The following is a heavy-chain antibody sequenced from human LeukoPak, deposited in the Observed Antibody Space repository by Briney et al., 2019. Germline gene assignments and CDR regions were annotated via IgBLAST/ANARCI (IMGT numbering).Heavy chain of an antibody. D-gene: IGHD6-6*01. Sequence: GGSLRLSCAASGFTFRSYGMHWVRQAPGKGLEWVANIKQDGSEKYYVDSVKGRFTISRDNAKNSLYLQMNSLRAEDTAVYYRARESSPQYYYYYYMDVWGKGTTVTVSS. CDR3: ARESSPQYYYYYYMDV. CDR2: IKQDGSEK. V-gene: IGHV3-7*01. J-gene: IGHJ6*03. CDR1: GFTFRSYG.